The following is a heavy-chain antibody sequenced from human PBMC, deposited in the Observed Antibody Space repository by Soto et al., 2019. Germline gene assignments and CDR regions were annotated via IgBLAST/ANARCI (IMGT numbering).Heavy chain of an antibody. J-gene: IGHJ5*02. Sequence: PGGSLRLSCAASRCIFENFVMSWVLQAPGKELEWISSISGSGFKKYYADSVKGRFTISRDNSRSTVYLELNNLSAEDTAVYHCAKNQGVELVPLATVDWFDPWGQGSVVTVSS. D-gene: IGHD1-26*01. V-gene: IGHV3-23*01. CDR3: AKNQGVELVPLATVDWFDP. CDR1: RCIFENFV. CDR2: ISGSGFKK.